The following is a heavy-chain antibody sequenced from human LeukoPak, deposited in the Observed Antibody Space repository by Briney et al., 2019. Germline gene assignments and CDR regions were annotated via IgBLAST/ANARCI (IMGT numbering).Heavy chain of an antibody. V-gene: IGHV3-33*01. D-gene: IGHD6-19*01. CDR2: IWYDGRTK. Sequence: GGSLRLSCEVSGFTFSNYGMHWVRQAPGKGLEWLALIWYDGRTKFHADSVKGRFTFSRDNSANTLYLQMSSLRVEDTAVYYCAREWGRIAVAGGPGYWGQGARVTVSS. J-gene: IGHJ4*02. CDR1: GFTFSNYG. CDR3: AREWGRIAVAGGPGY.